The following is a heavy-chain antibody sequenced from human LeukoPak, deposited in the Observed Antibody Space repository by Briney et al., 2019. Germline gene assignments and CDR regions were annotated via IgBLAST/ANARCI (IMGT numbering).Heavy chain of an antibody. V-gene: IGHV3-49*04. J-gene: IGHJ3*02. Sequence: GGSLRLSCTASGFTFGDYAMSWVRQAPGKGLEWVGFIRSKAYGGTTEYAASVKGRFTISRDDSKSIAYLQMNSLKTEDTAVYYCTSPGAGDAFDIWGQGTMVTVSS. CDR3: TSPGAGDAFDI. D-gene: IGHD4/OR15-4a*01. CDR2: IRSKAYGGTT. CDR1: GFTFGDYA.